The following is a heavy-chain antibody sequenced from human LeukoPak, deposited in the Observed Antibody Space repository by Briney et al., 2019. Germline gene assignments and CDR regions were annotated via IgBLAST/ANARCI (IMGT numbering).Heavy chain of an antibody. J-gene: IGHJ5*02. CDR2: IYYSGST. CDR3: ARDYFYGSGTYTNWFDP. CDR1: GGSISSYY. D-gene: IGHD3-10*01. V-gene: IGHV4-59*01. Sequence: SETLSLTCTVSGGSISSYYWSWIRQPPGKGLEWIGYIYYSGSTNYNPSLKSRVTISVDTSKNQFSLKLSSVTAADTAVYYCARDYFYGSGTYTNWFDPWGQGTLVTVSS.